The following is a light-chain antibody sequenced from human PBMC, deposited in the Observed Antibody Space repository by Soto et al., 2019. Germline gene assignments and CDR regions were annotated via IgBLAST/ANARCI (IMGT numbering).Light chain of an antibody. J-gene: IGKJ1*01. Sequence: DIQMTQSPSSLSASVGDRVIITCRASQGISNNLAWYQQQSGKVPKLLIYAASTLQSGVPSRFSGSGSGTDFTLTISSLQPEDVATYYCQMYNSALPWTFGQGTKVEI. V-gene: IGKV1-27*01. CDR2: AAS. CDR3: QMYNSALPWT. CDR1: QGISNN.